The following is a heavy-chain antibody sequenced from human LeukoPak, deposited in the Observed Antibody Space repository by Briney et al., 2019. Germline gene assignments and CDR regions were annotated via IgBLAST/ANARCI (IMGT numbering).Heavy chain of an antibody. V-gene: IGHV4-39*01. Sequence: SETLSLTCTVSGGSISSSNYYWDWIRQPPGKGLEWIGSIYYSGSTDYNPSLKSRVTMSVDTSKNQISLKLSSVSAADTAVYYCAKGDRALYYGFSSFDNWGQGTLVTVSS. D-gene: IGHD3-10*01. J-gene: IGHJ4*02. CDR1: GGSISSSNYY. CDR3: AKGDRALYYGFSSFDN. CDR2: IYYSGST.